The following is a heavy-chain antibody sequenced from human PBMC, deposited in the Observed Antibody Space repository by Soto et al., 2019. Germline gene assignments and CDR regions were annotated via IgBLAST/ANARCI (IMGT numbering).Heavy chain of an antibody. D-gene: IGHD5-12*01. CDR1: GFTFISYG. CDR2: ISYDGSNK. CDR3: AKCPGGYDFSTLDY. J-gene: IGHJ4*02. Sequence: PGGSLRLSCAASGFTFISYGMHWVLQAPGKGLEWVAVISYDGSNKYYAGSVKGRFTISRDNSKNTLYLQMNSLRAEDTVVYYCAKCPGGYDFSTLDYWGQGTLVTVSS. V-gene: IGHV3-30*18.